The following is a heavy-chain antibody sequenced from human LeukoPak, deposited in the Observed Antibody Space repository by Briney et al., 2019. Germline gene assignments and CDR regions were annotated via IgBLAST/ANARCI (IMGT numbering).Heavy chain of an antibody. V-gene: IGHV3-30*04. CDR1: GFTFSSYA. CDR2: ISYDGSNK. Sequence: GRSLRLSCAASGFTFSSYAMHWVRQAPGKGLEWVAVISYDGSNKYYADSVKGRFTISRDNSKNTLYLQMNSLGAEDTAVYYCARDGYYYDSSGYYYYFDYWGQGTLVTVSS. CDR3: ARDGYYYDSSGYYYYFDY. D-gene: IGHD3-22*01. J-gene: IGHJ4*02.